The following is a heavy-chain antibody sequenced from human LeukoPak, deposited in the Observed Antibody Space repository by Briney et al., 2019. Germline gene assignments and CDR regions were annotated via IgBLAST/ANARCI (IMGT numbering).Heavy chain of an antibody. CDR3: AKLGISSFGY. Sequence: GGSLRLTCAASGFTFTIYGMHWVRQTPVKGLEWVSFIQYDGSHKYYADSVKGRFTISRDNSKNTLYLQMNSLRPEDTAVYYCAKLGISSFGYWGQGTLVTVSS. J-gene: IGHJ4*02. D-gene: IGHD7-27*01. V-gene: IGHV3-30*02. CDR2: IQYDGSHK. CDR1: GFTFTIYG.